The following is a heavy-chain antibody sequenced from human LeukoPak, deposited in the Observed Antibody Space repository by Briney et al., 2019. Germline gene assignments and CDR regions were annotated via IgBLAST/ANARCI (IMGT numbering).Heavy chain of an antibody. D-gene: IGHD2-2*01. Sequence: GASVKVSCKASGYTFTGHYMHWVRQAPGQGLEWMGRINPNSGGTNYAQKFQGRVTMTRDTSISTAYMELSRLRSDDTAVYYCARPCSSTSCQFYDAFDIWGQGTMVTVSS. V-gene: IGHV1-2*06. J-gene: IGHJ3*02. CDR3: ARPCSSTSCQFYDAFDI. CDR1: GYTFTGHY. CDR2: INPNSGGT.